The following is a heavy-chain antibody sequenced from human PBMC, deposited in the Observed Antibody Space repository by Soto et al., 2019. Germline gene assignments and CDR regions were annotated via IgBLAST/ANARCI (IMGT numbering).Heavy chain of an antibody. D-gene: IGHD1-1*01. J-gene: IGHJ5*02. V-gene: IGHV4-4*07. CDR2: IYASGTT. CDR1: VASISGVY. Sequence: SQTLSLTCTVCVASISGVYWSWIRRSAGKALEWLGRIYASGTTDSNPSLKIRVLMSVATAKSQFSLKLSSVTAADTAAYYSVRDGTKSLRDWFDPWGKG. CDR3: VRDGTKSLRDWFDP.